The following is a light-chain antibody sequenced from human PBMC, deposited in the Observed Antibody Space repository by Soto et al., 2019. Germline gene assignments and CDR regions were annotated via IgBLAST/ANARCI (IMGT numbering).Light chain of an antibody. CDR3: QHADSFPLIT. J-gene: IGKJ5*01. Sequence: IQMTQSPSSVSASVGDRFTITCRSSEDISTWLAWYQQKPGKAPKLLLYAASSLQSGVPSRFSGSGSGTDFTLTISSLQPEDFATYYCQHADSFPLITFGQGTRLEIK. V-gene: IGKV1-12*01. CDR2: AAS. CDR1: EDISTW.